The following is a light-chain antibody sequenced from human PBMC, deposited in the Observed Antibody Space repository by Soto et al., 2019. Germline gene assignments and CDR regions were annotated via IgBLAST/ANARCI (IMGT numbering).Light chain of an antibody. CDR2: AAS. Sequence: DIPMTQSPSSLSASVGDRVTITCRASQGISNYLAWYQQKPGKVPKLLIYAASTLQSGVPSRFSDSGSGTDFTLTISSLQPEDVATYYCQKYNSALFTFGPGTKVDIK. CDR3: QKYNSALFT. CDR1: QGISNY. J-gene: IGKJ3*01. V-gene: IGKV1-27*01.